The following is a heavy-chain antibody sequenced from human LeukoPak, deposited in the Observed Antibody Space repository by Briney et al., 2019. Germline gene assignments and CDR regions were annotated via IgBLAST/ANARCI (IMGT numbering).Heavy chain of an antibody. V-gene: IGHV3-53*01. Sequence: PGGSLRLSCAASVFTVSCIYMSWVRQAPGKGLEWVSIVYSGGGAFHARDNSKNMLYLPMNSLRAEDTAVYYCARAGVIGAFDIWGQGTMVTVSS. CDR2: VYSGGGA. CDR1: VFTVSCIY. D-gene: IGHD3-10*01. CDR3: ARAGVIGAFDI. J-gene: IGHJ3*02.